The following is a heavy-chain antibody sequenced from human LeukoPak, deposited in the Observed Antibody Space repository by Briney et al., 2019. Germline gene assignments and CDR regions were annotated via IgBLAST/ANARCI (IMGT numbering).Heavy chain of an antibody. CDR3: VKVAKYYYGSETYYFFEH. CDR1: GFPYSHID. Sequence: GGPLSLFCVASGFPYSHIDMLCVRQATGKGLVWVAFFQYYRNTIFYADFVKGRFTISRDNSKNTLYLQMNSLRVEDTAIYYCVKVAKYYYGSETYYFFEHWGQGTPVTASS. J-gene: IGHJ4*02. D-gene: IGHD3-10*01. CDR2: FQYYRNTI. V-gene: IGHV3-30*02.